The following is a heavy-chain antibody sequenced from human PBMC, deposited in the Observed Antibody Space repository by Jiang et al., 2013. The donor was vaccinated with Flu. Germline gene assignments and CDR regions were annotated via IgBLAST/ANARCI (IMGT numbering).Heavy chain of an antibody. Sequence: GDSVSSNSAAWNWIRQSPSRGLEWLGRTYCRRSKWYYDYAVSVKGRMTINSDTSKNQFSLQLNSVTPEDTAVYYCARGEHGTTVSSVTAADTAVYYCARARAMGRHFFNAFFDYWGQGTLITVSS. D-gene: IGHD4-17*01. CDR2: TYCRRSKWYY. CDR1: GDSVSSNSAA. V-gene: IGHV6-1*01. CDR3: ARGEHGTTVSSVTAADTAVYYCARARAMGRHFFNAFFDY. J-gene: IGHJ4*02.